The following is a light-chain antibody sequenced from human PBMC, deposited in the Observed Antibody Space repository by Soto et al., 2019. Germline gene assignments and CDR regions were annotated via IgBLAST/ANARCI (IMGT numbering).Light chain of an antibody. V-gene: IGKV3-11*01. CDR2: DAS. CDR1: QSVGSN. Sequence: EIVMTQSPATLSVSPGERVTLSCRASQSVGSNLAWYQQKPGQAPRLLIYDASKRATGIPARFSGSGSGTDFTLTISSLEPEDFAVYYCQQHFNGPITFGQGTRLEIK. CDR3: QQHFNGPIT. J-gene: IGKJ5*01.